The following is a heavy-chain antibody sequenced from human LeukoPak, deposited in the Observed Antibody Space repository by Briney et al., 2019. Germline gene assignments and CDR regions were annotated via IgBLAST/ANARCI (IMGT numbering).Heavy chain of an antibody. CDR1: GFTLNNYA. CDR3: GRAIGSLDLFVS. V-gene: IGHV3-23*01. CDR2: LKKSGGSS. Sequence: GGSLRLSCAASGFTLNNYAMSWVRQAPGKGLEWVSTLKKSGGSSHYTDSVKGRFSISGDSSKNTLYLQINRLRTDDTPVYYWGRAIGSLDLFVSWGKGTRVP. D-gene: IGHD1-26*01. J-gene: IGHJ6*03.